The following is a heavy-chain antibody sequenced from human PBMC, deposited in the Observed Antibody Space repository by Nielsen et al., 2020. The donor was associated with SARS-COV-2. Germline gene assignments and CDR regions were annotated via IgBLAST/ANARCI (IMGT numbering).Heavy chain of an antibody. CDR1: GFTFSSYG. V-gene: IGHV3-30*03. CDR2: ISYDGSNK. Sequence: GESLKISCAASGFTFSSYGMHWVRQAPGKGLEWVAVISYDGSNKYYADSVKGRFTISRDNSKNTLYLQMNSLRAEDTAVYYCAAWLLPYYGMDVWGQGTTITVSS. D-gene: IGHD2-21*02. J-gene: IGHJ6*02. CDR3: AAWLLPYYGMDV.